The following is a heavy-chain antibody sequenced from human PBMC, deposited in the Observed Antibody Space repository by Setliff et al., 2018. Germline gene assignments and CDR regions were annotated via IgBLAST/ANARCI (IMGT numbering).Heavy chain of an antibody. CDR3: TTDPSPTFGGVIGAAFDF. Sequence: GSLRLSCAASGFTFSSSSMTWVRQAPGKGLEWVSAINSGGSTYYADPVKGRFTISRDNSKNTLYLQMNSLKTEDTAVYYCTTDPSPTFGGVIGAAFDFWGQGTMVTVSS. D-gene: IGHD3-16*01. V-gene: IGHV3-23*01. CDR2: INSGGST. J-gene: IGHJ3*01. CDR1: GFTFSSSS.